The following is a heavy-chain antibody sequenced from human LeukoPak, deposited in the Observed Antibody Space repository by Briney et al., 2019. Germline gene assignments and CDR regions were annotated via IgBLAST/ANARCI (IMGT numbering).Heavy chain of an antibody. CDR2: ISWSSEYM. CDR3: AKEGSVCTNGICRYFDY. V-gene: IGHV3-9*01. J-gene: IGHJ4*02. CDR1: GFTFRDSA. D-gene: IGHD2-8*01. Sequence: GGSLRLSCAASGFTFRDSAMHWVRQVPGKGLEWVSSISWSSEYMYYADSVKGRFTISRDNAKNSLYLQMDSLRAEDTALYYCAKEGSVCTNGICRYFDYWGQGTLVTVSS.